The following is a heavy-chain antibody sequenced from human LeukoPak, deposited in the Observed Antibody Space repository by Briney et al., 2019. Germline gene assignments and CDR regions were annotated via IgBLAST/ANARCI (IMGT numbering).Heavy chain of an antibody. D-gene: IGHD2-2*01. CDR1: GFTLSSYG. Sequence: RGGSLRLSCGASGFTLSSYGMRWVRQPPGGWLGCVAGVSLRGGRTMYADSAEGRFAIARDNSNDTLYLQLSSPRAEDSALYYCAKVRGVYCSSPACYYYDAWGQGTPVTVSS. CDR3: AKVRGVYCSSPACYYYDA. V-gene: IGHV3-23*01. J-gene: IGHJ4*02. CDR2: VSLRGGRT.